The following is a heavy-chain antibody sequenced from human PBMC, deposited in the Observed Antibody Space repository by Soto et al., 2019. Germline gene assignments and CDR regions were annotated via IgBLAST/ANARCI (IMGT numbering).Heavy chain of an antibody. CDR2: IYYSGST. V-gene: IGHV4-59*01. CDR1: GGSISSYY. D-gene: IGHD3-9*01. Sequence: SETLSLTCTVSGGSISSYYWSWIRQPPGKGLEWIGYIYYSGSTNYNPSLKSRVTISVDTSKNQFSLKLSSVTAADTAVYYCARGGRYYDILTGYYKYFDYWGQGTLV. CDR3: ARGGRYYDILTGYYKYFDY. J-gene: IGHJ4*02.